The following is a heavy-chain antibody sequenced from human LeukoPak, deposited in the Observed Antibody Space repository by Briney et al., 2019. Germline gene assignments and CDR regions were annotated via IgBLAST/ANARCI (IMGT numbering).Heavy chain of an antibody. V-gene: IGHV3-30*04. CDR3: ARGVRYFDY. CDR1: GFTFSSYA. D-gene: IGHD3-9*01. CDR2: ISYDGSNK. Sequence: GRSLRPSCAASGFTFSSYAMHWVRQAPGKGLEWVAVISYDGSNKYYADSVKGRFTISRDNSKNTLYLQMNSLRAEDTAVYYCARGVRYFDYWGQGTLVTVSS. J-gene: IGHJ4*02.